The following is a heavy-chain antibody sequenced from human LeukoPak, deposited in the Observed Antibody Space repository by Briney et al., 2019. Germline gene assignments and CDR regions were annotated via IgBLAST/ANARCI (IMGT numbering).Heavy chain of an antibody. J-gene: IGHJ1*01. CDR1: EFTFSSYW. D-gene: IGHD4-17*01. V-gene: IGHV3-7*03. CDR2: IKQDGSEK. CDR3: ARTTVTIAFQH. Sequence: GGSLRLSCAASEFTFSSYWMSWVRQAPGKGLEWVASIKQDGSEKYYVDSVKGRVTISRDNAKNSLYLQMNSLRAEDTALYYCARTTVTIAFQHWGQGTLVTVSS.